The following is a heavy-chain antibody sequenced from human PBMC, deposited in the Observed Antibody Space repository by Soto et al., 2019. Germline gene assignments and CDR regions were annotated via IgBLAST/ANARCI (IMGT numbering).Heavy chain of an antibody. Sequence: EVQLVESGGGLVKPGGSLRLSCAASGFTFSSYSMNWVRQAPGKGLEWVSSISSSSSYIYYADSVKGRFTISRDNAKNSLYLQMNSLRAEDTAVYYCATSPHYDFWSGYGQYYYYGMDVWGQGTTVTVSS. CDR3: ATSPHYDFWSGYGQYYYYGMDV. CDR2: ISSSSSYI. CDR1: GFTFSSYS. D-gene: IGHD3-3*01. J-gene: IGHJ6*02. V-gene: IGHV3-21*01.